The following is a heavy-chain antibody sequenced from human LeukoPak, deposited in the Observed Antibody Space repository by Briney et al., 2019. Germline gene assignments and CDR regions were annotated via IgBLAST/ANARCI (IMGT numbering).Heavy chain of an antibody. CDR3: AKAYGDYVRYYFDY. CDR2: ISGSGGST. CDR1: GFTFSSYA. V-gene: IGHV3-23*01. D-gene: IGHD4-17*01. Sequence: GGSLRLSCAASGFTFSSYAMSWVSQAPGKGLEWVSAISGSGGSTYYADSVKGRFTISRDNSKNTLYLQMNSLRAEDTAVYYCAKAYGDYVRYYFDYWGQGTLVTVSS. J-gene: IGHJ4*02.